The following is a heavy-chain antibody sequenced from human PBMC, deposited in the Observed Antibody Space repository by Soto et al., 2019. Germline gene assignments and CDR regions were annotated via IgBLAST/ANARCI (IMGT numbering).Heavy chain of an antibody. J-gene: IGHJ4*02. Sequence: GGSLRLSCAASGFTFTNYVMTWVRQAPGKGLEWVSSISGSGTITYYADSVKGRFTISRDNSKNTLSLQMNSLRAEDTAVYYCANDFSRDADNTCFFEYWGKASLVTLCS. D-gene: IGHD1-1*01. CDR3: ANDFSRDADNTCFFEY. V-gene: IGHV3-23*01. CDR1: GFTFTNYV. CDR2: ISGSGTIT.